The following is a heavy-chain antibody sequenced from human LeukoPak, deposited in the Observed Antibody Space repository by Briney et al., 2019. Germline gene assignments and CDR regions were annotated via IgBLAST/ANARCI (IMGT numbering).Heavy chain of an antibody. V-gene: IGHV4-34*01. CDR1: GGSFSGYY. J-gene: IGHJ4*02. CDR3: ARQTLSGSYPYFDY. Sequence: SETLSLTCAVCGGSFSGYYWSWIRQPPGKGLEWIGEINHSGSTNYNPSLKSRVTISVDTSKNQFSLKLSSVTAADTAVYYCARQTLSGSYPYFDYWGQGTLVTVSS. CDR2: INHSGST. D-gene: IGHD1-26*01.